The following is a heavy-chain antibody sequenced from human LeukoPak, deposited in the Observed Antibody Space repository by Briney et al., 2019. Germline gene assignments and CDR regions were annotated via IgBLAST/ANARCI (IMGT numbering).Heavy chain of an antibody. CDR2: ISNTGGYI. D-gene: IGHD3-10*01. V-gene: IGHV3-21*01. Sequence: GGSLRLSCAASGFTFTSYGMNWVRQAPGKGLEWVSSISNTGGYIYYADSVKGRFTISRDNAKNSLYLQLNSLRAEDTAVYFCARDEMYGSGSYAYFDYWGQGALVTVSS. CDR3: ARDEMYGSGSYAYFDY. J-gene: IGHJ4*02. CDR1: GFTFTSYG.